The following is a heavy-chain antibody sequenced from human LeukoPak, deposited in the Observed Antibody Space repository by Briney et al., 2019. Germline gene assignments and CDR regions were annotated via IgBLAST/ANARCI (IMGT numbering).Heavy chain of an antibody. V-gene: IGHV3-21*01. CDR2: ISSSSSYI. CDR1: GFTFNSYS. J-gene: IGHJ4*02. CDR3: ARVPGLWFGESYDY. D-gene: IGHD3-10*01. Sequence: GGSLRLSCAASGFTFNSYSMNWVRQAPGKGLEWVSSISSSSSYIYYADSVKGRVTISRDNAKNSLYLQMNSLRAEDTAVYYCARVPGLWFGESYDYWGQGTLVTVSS.